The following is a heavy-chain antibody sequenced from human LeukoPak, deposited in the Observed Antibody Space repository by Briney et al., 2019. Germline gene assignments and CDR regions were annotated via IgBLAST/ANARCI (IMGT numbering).Heavy chain of an antibody. D-gene: IGHD6-25*01. V-gene: IGHV1-18*01. Sequence: ASVKVSCKASGYTFTSSGISWVRQAPGQGLEWMGWISAYNGNTNYAQKLQGRVTMTTDTSTSTAYMELSSLRSEDTAVYYCARGVVFMAAAGYYYYYGMDVWGQGTTVTVSS. CDR3: ARGVVFMAAAGYYYYYGMDV. J-gene: IGHJ6*02. CDR1: GYTFTSSG. CDR2: ISAYNGNT.